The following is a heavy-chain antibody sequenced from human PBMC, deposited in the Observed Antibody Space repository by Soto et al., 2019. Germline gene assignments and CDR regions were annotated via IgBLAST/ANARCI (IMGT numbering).Heavy chain of an antibody. Sequence: SVKVSCKASGGTFSSYAISWVRQAPGQGLEWMGGIIPIFGTANHAQKFQERVTITRDMSTSTAYMELSSLRSEDTAVYYCAALARYSGSYYVPGMDVWGQGTTVTVSS. CDR1: GGTFSSYA. V-gene: IGHV1-69*05. D-gene: IGHD1-26*01. CDR2: IIPIFGTA. CDR3: AALARYSGSYYVPGMDV. J-gene: IGHJ6*02.